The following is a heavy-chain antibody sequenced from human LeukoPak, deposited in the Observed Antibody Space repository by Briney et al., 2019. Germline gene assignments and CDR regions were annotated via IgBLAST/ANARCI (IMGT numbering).Heavy chain of an antibody. CDR2: INHDGSNT. Sequence: GGSLRLSCATSGFTFTTFWMHWVRQAPGKELVWVSRINHDGSNTNYADSVKGRFTISRDNAKNTVYLQMNSLRAEDTAVYYCVRDWGYDSSGYWQKYFDTWGQGTLVTVSS. J-gene: IGHJ4*02. V-gene: IGHV3-74*01. CDR1: GFTFTTFW. CDR3: VRDWGYDSSGYWQKYFDT. D-gene: IGHD3-22*01.